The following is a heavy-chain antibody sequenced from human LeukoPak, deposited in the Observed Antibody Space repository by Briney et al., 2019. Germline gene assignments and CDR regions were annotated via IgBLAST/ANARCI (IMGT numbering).Heavy chain of an antibody. CDR1: GFTFSSYT. CDR2: ISGSGDNT. D-gene: IGHD5-18*01. V-gene: IGHV3-23*01. CDR3: ARDLGGYSYGSHFDY. Sequence: GGSLRLSCAASGFTFSSYTLNWVRQAPGKGLEWVSGISGSGDNTYYADSVKGRFTISRDNAKNSLYLQMNSLRAEDTAVYYCARDLGGYSYGSHFDYWGQGTLVTVSS. J-gene: IGHJ4*02.